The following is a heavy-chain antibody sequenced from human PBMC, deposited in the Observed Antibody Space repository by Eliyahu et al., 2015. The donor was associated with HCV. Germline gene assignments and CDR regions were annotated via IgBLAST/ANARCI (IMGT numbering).Heavy chain of an antibody. CDR3: AREKKDGDGYLGFDY. CDR2: ISAYNGNT. V-gene: IGHV1-18*01. D-gene: IGHD5-24*01. J-gene: IGHJ4*02. CDR1: GYTFTIYG. Sequence: QVQLVQSGAEVKKPGASVKVSCKASGYTFTIYGIXXXRQAPGXGLEXMGWISAYNGNTNYAQNLQGRVTMTTDTSTSTAYMELRSLRSDDTAVYYCAREKKDGDGYLGFDYWGQGTLVTVSS.